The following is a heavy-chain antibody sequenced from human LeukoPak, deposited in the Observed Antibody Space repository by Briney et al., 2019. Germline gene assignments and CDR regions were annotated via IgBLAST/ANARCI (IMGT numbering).Heavy chain of an antibody. V-gene: IGHV2-5*02. CDR2: IYWDDDK. D-gene: IGHD3-22*01. J-gene: IGHJ6*03. CDR3: AHNRESGYYPYYYYYYMDV. CDR1: GFSLSTSGVG. Sequence: SGPTLVKPTQTLTLTCTFSGFSLSTSGVGVGWIRQPPGKALEWLALIYWDDDKRYSPSLKSRLTITKDTSKNQVVLTMTNMDPVDTATYYCAHNRESGYYPYYYYYYMDVWGKGTTVTVSS.